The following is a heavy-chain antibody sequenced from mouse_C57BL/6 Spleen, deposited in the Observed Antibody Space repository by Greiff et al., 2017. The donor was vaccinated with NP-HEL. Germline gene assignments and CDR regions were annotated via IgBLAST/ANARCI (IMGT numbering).Heavy chain of an antibody. D-gene: IGHD1-1*01. V-gene: IGHV7-3*01. CDR3: ARSPDYYGSSPDY. CDR1: GFTFTDYY. J-gene: IGHJ2*01. Sequence: EVKVVESGGGLVQPGGSLSLSCAASGFTFTDYYMSWVRQPPGKALEWLGFIRNKANGYTTEYSASVKGRFTISRDNSQSILYLQMNALRAEDSATYYCARSPDYYGSSPDYWGQGTTLTVSS. CDR2: IRNKANGYTT.